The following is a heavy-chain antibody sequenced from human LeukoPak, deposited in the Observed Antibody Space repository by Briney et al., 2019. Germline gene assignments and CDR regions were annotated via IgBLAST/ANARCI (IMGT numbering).Heavy chain of an antibody. CDR3: ARATYYYDSSGYYFGEDKNWFEP. CDR1: GRSISSYY. J-gene: IGHJ5*02. CDR2: TSTSGST. D-gene: IGHD3-22*01. V-gene: IGHV4-4*07. Sequence: PSETLSLACTVSGRSISSYYCSWVRQPAGRVLGWVGRTSTSGSTNYNPSLKSQVPRPVTTPNNQLSLKLSALTAAATALFYVARATYYYDSSGYYFGEDKNWFEPWGERTLVTASS.